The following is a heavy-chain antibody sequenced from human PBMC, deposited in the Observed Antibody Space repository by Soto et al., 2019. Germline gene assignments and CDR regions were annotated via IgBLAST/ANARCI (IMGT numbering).Heavy chain of an antibody. CDR3: ARDHGGSTWFVGVYYFFGMDV. D-gene: IGHD6-13*01. CDR1: GFIFSDYT. Sequence: PGGSLRLSCAASGFIFSDYTMTWVRQAPGRGLEFVSHISSSGGAIFYAESVKGRFTVSRDNAKNSLYLQMNSLRDEDTAVYFCARDHGGSTWFVGVYYFFGMDVWGQGTAVTSP. CDR2: ISSSGGAI. J-gene: IGHJ6*02. V-gene: IGHV3-48*02.